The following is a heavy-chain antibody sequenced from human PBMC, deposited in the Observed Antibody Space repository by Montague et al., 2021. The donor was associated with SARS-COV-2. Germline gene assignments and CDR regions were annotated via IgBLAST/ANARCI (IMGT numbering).Heavy chain of an antibody. V-gene: IGHV4-31*03. D-gene: IGHD3-3*01. CDR3: ARVLSHRAIFGVVIINGMDV. CDR1: GGSISSGGYY. J-gene: IGHJ6*02. CDR2: IYYSGST. Sequence: TLSLTCTVSGGSISSGGYYWSWISQHPGKGLEWIGYIYYSGSTYYNPSLKSRVTISVDTSKNQFSLKLSSVTAADTAVYYCARVLSHRAIFGVVIINGMDVWGQGTTVTVSS.